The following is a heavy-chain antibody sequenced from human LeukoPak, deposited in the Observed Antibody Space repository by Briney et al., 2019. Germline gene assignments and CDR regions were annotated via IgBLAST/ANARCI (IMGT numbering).Heavy chain of an antibody. D-gene: IGHD3-16*01. CDR2: IYHSGST. V-gene: IGHV4-38-2*02. CDR3: ARAFTFGGVGLIDY. Sequence: SETLSLTCTVSGYSISSGYYWGWIRQPPGKGLEWIGSIYHSGSTYYNPSLKSRVTISVDTSKNQFSLKLSSVTAADTAVYYCARAFTFGGVGLIDYWGQGTLVTVSS. J-gene: IGHJ4*02. CDR1: GYSISSGYY.